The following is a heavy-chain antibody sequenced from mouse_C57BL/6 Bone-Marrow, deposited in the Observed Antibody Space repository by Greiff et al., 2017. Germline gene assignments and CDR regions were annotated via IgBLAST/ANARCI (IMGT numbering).Heavy chain of an antibody. J-gene: IGHJ2*01. CDR2: IFPGSGNT. V-gene: IGHV1-76*01. CDR3: ARERGRGSFDY. CDR1: GYTFTDYY. D-gene: IGHD4-1*01. Sequence: QVQLQQSGAELVRPGASVKLSCKASGYTFTDYYINWVKQRPGQGLEWIARIFPGSGNTYYNEKFKGKATLTAETSSGTAYMQLSSLTSEDSAVYFCARERGRGSFDYWGQGTTLTVSS.